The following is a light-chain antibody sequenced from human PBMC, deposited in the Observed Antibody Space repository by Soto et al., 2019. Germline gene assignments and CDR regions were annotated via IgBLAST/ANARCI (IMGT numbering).Light chain of an antibody. CDR3: QQTTSVPLT. CDR2: AAS. CDR1: QGISSW. V-gene: IGKV1-12*01. Sequence: DIQMTQSPSFVSASVGDRVTITCRASQGISSWLAWYQHRPGRAPKLLIHAASNLESGVPSRFSGSGSGTDFTLTISSQQPEDFATYYCQQTTSVPLTFGGGTKVEIK. J-gene: IGKJ4*01.